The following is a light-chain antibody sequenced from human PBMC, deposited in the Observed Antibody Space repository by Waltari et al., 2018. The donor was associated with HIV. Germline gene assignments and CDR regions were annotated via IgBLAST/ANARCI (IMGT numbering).Light chain of an antibody. Sequence: DVRVTQSPSSLSASVGDTITITCRASQGISNFLAWYQQKPGKVPKLLINEASVLQSEVPSRFSGTGSGTQSNLTIGGLQAEDVGSYYCQKYDTGPFTFGPGTKVNIK. J-gene: IGKJ3*01. CDR2: EAS. CDR3: QKYDTGPFT. CDR1: QGISNF. V-gene: IGKV1-27*01.